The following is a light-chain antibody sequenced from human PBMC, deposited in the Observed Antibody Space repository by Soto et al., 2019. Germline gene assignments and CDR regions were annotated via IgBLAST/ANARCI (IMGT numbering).Light chain of an antibody. CDR3: QLYNNWPIT. Sequence: EIVMTQSPATLSVTPEERATLSCRASQSVSSNLAWYQQKPGQAPRLLIYGASTRATGIPAWFSGSGSGTEFTLTISSLQSEDFAVYYCQLYNNWPITFGQGTRLEIK. V-gene: IGKV3D-15*01. CDR2: GAS. J-gene: IGKJ5*01. CDR1: QSVSSN.